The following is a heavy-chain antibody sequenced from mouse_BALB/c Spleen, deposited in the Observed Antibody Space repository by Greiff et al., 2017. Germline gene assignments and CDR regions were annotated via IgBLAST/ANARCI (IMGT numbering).Heavy chain of an antibody. D-gene: IGHD1-1*01. V-gene: IGHV1S81*02. J-gene: IGHJ4*01. CDR2: INPSNGRT. CDR1: GYTFTSYW. Sequence: QVQLQQPGAELVKPGASVKLSCKASGYTFTSYWMHWVKQRPGQGLEWIGEINPSNGRTNYNEKFKSKATLTADKSSSTAYMQLSSLTSEDSAVYFCARWTVMDYWGQGTSVTVSS. CDR3: ARWTVMDY.